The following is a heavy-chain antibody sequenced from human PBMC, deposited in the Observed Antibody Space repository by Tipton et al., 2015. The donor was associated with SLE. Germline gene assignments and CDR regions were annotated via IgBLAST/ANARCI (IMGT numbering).Heavy chain of an antibody. D-gene: IGHD7-27*01. CDR1: GASISSNY. V-gene: IGHV4-59*08. CDR2: IDYSGST. Sequence: TLSLTCTVSGASISSNYWSWIRQPPVKGLEWIGYIDYSGSTIHNPSLKSRVTMSVDTSKNQFSLKLGSVTAADTALYYCTRHKLGFSWSYFYSWGQGPLVTVSS. CDR3: TRHKLGFSWSYFYS. J-gene: IGHJ4*02.